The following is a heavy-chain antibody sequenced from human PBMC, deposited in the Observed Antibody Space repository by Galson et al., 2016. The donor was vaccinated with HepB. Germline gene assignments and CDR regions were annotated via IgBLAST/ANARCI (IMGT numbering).Heavy chain of an antibody. J-gene: IGHJ6*02. CDR1: GFTFGSYS. D-gene: IGHD2/OR15-2a*01. CDR3: ARPVIVPLFYAMDV. CDR2: ISSSSSTI. V-gene: IGHV3-48*02. Sequence: LRLSCAASGFTFGSYSMNWVRQAPGKGLEWLSYISSSSSTIYYADSVKGRFTISRDNDRDSLYLQMNSLRDEDTAVYYCARPVIVPLFYAMDVWGPGTTVTVSS.